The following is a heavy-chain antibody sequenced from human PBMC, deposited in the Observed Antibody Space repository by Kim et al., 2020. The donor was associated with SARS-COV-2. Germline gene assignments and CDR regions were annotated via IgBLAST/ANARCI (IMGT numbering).Heavy chain of an antibody. CDR3: ARSPVIYYYDSSGSKYYFDY. V-gene: IGHV1-69*13. D-gene: IGHD3-22*01. Sequence: SVKVSCKASGGTFSSYAISWVRQAPGQGLEWMGGIIPIFGTANYAQKFQGRVTITADESTSTAHMELSSLRSEDTAVYYCARSPVIYYYDSSGSKYYFDYWGQGTLVTVSS. CDR2: IIPIFGTA. J-gene: IGHJ4*02. CDR1: GGTFSSYA.